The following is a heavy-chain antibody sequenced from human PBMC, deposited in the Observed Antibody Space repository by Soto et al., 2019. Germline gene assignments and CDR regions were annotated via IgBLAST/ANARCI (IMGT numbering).Heavy chain of an antibody. D-gene: IGHD6-19*01. Sequence: PSETLSLTCTVSGGSISSYYWGWIRQPPGKGLEWIGYIYYSGSTNYNPSLKSRVTISVDTSKNQFSLKLSSVTAADTAVYYCARGTGIAVGGATYYYYMDVWGKGTTVTVSS. CDR1: GGSISSYY. V-gene: IGHV4-59*01. J-gene: IGHJ6*03. CDR2: IYYSGST. CDR3: ARGTGIAVGGATYYYYMDV.